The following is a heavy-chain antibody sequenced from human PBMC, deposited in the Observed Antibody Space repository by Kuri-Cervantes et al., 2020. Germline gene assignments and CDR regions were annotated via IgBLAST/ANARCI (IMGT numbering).Heavy chain of an antibody. CDR1: GFTFSDYY. D-gene: IGHD6-13*01. J-gene: IGHJ4*02. CDR2: IRSTSNTI. Sequence: GESLKISCAASGFTFSDYYMSWLRQDPGKGLEWISYIRSTSNTIYYADSVKGRFTISRDNAKNSLYLQMNSLRAEDTAVYYCAKDRAAAGTYLDYWGQGTLVTVSS. V-gene: IGHV3-11*01. CDR3: AKDRAAAGTYLDY.